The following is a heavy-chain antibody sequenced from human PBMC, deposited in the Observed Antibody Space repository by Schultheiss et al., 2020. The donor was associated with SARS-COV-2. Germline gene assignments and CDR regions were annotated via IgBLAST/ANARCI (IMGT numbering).Heavy chain of an antibody. CDR3: ARDSKSYLFDY. D-gene: IGHD1-26*01. Sequence: SETLSLTCAVYGGSFSDYSWSWIRQPPGEGLEWIGEIHDSGSSNYNPSLKSRVTISVDTSKNQFSLKMTSVTAADTAVYYCARDSKSYLFDYWGQGTLVTVSS. CDR2: IHDSGSS. V-gene: IGHV4-34*01. CDR1: GGSFSDYS. J-gene: IGHJ4*02.